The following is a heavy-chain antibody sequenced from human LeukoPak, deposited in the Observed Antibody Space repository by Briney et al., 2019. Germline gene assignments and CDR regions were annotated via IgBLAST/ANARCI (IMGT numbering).Heavy chain of an antibody. Sequence: SETLSLTSTVSGGSISSSRYYWGWIRQPPGKGLEWIGSIYYSGSTYYNPSLKSRLTISVDTSKNQFSLKLSSVTAADTAVYYCARLPGYGGNIDYWGQGTLVTVSS. CDR3: ARLPGYGGNIDY. D-gene: IGHD4-23*01. V-gene: IGHV4-39*01. CDR2: IYYSGST. CDR1: GGSISSSRYY. J-gene: IGHJ4*02.